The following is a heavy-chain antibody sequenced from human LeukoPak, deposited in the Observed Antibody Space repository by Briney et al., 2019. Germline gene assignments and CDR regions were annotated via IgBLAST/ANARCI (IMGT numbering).Heavy chain of an antibody. V-gene: IGHV4-39*07. Sequence: SETLCLTCTVSGGSISSSSYYWGWIRQPPGKGLEWIGSIYYSGSTYYNPSLKSRVTISVDTSKNQFSLKLSSVTAADTAVYYCARVAQLLWFVELLESAGYWGQGTLVTVSS. CDR2: IYYSGST. CDR3: ARVAQLLWFVELLESAGY. J-gene: IGHJ4*02. D-gene: IGHD3-10*01. CDR1: GGSISSSSYY.